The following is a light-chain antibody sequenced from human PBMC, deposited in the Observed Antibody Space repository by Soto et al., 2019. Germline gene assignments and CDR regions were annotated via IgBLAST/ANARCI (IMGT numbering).Light chain of an antibody. CDR1: NIGSKS. V-gene: IGLV3-21*04. Sequence: SYELTQPPSVSVAPGKTARITCGGNNIGSKSVHWYQQKPGQAPVLVIYYDSDRPSGIPERFSGSNSGNTATLTISRVEVGDEAEYYCQVWDSSSDHPVFGGGTKLTVL. J-gene: IGLJ2*01. CDR3: QVWDSSSDHPV. CDR2: YDS.